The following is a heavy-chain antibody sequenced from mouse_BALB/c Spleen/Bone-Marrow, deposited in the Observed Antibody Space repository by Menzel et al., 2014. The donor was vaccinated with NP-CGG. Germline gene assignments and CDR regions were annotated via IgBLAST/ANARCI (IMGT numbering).Heavy chain of an antibody. CDR1: GYTFTSYW. Sequence: VQLQQSGAELAKPGASVKLSCKASGYTFTSYWMHWVKQRPGQGLEWIGYINPSTGYTEYNQKFKDKATLTADKSSSTAYMQPSSLTSEYSAVYYCASCHNYYAIDYWGQGTTLTVSS. J-gene: IGHJ2*01. CDR2: INPSTGYT. D-gene: IGHD1-1*01. V-gene: IGHV1-7*01. CDR3: ASCHNYYAIDY.